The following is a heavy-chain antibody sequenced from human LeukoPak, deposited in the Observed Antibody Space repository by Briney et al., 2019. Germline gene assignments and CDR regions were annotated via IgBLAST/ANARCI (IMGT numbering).Heavy chain of an antibody. J-gene: IGHJ4*02. V-gene: IGHV3-48*01. D-gene: IGHD1-26*01. CDR1: GFTFSSYS. Sequence: GGSLRLSCAASGFTFSSYSMSWVRQAPGKGLEWVSYISSSSSTIYYADSVKGRFTISRDNSKNTLYLQMNSLRVEDTAVYYCAKKVGGSYPFDYWGQGTLVTVSS. CDR2: ISSSSSTI. CDR3: AKKVGGSYPFDY.